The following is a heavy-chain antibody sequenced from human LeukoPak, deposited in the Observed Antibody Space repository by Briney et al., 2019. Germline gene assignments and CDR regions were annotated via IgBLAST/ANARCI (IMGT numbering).Heavy chain of an antibody. V-gene: IGHV3-66*01. Sequence: PGGSLRLSCAASGFTFSSYAMSWVRQAPGKGLEWVSVIYSGGSTYYADSVKGRFTISRDNSKNTLYLQMDSLRAEDTAVYFCARATHEDYDSSGYLDYW. D-gene: IGHD3-22*01. CDR3: ARATHEDYDSSGYLDY. J-gene: IGHJ4*01. CDR2: IYSGGST. CDR1: GFTFSSYA.